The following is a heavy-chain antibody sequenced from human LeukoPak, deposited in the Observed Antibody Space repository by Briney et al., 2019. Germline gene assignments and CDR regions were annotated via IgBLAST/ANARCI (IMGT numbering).Heavy chain of an antibody. CDR1: GYTFTSYD. J-gene: IGHJ6*02. D-gene: IGHD3-3*01. V-gene: IGHV1-8*01. CDR2: MDPNSGNT. CDR3: ASGRYDVYYYYYYGMDV. Sequence: ASVKVSCKASGYTFTSYDINWVRQATGQGLEWMGWMDPNSGNTGYAQKFQGRVTMTRNTSISTAYMELSSLRSEDTAVYYCASGRYDVYYYYYYGMDVWGQGTTVTVSS.